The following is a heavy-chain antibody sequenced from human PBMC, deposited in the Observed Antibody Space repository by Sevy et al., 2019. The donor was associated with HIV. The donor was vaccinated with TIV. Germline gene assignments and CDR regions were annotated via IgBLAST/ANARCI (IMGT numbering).Heavy chain of an antibody. CDR3: ASVSLSVPGIPLPLDS. CDR2: IIPIFGLV. V-gene: IGHV1-69*13. Sequence: ASVKVSCKASGGTFNSCAFSWVRQAPGQGLEWMGGIIPIFGLVNNAQKFQGRFTITADGSTSTVYMELSSLRSEDTALYYCASVSLSVPGIPLPLDSWGQGTLVTVSS. D-gene: IGHD5-12*01. CDR1: GGTFNSCA. J-gene: IGHJ4*02.